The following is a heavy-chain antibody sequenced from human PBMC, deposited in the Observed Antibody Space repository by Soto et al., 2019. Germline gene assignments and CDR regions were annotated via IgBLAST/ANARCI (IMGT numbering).Heavy chain of an antibody. CDR3: ARLVVVAPVANV. J-gene: IGHJ4*02. Sequence: PRASVKVSCKASGYRFTGYFIHWVRQAPGRGLEWLGWVNPNNGDTDLGQKFQGRVTKTRDTSITTVYMELTRLTSDDTAVYYCARLVVVAPVANVWGQGALVTVSS. CDR2: VNPNNGDT. CDR1: GYRFTGYF. D-gene: IGHD2-21*01. V-gene: IGHV1-2*02.